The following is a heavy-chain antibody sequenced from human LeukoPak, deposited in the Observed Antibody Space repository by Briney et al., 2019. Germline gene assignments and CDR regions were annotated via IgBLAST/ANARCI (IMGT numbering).Heavy chain of an antibody. CDR1: GFTFSNYW. J-gene: IGHJ6*02. CDR2: ISGSGTST. D-gene: IGHD2-21*02. V-gene: IGHV3-23*01. Sequence: PGGSLRLSCAASGFTFSNYWMSWVRQAPGKGLEWVSGISGSGTSTYYADSVKGRFIISRDNSKNTLYLQMNSLRPEDTAVYYCAKTATRVRGYGMDVWGQGTTVTVSS. CDR3: AKTATRVRGYGMDV.